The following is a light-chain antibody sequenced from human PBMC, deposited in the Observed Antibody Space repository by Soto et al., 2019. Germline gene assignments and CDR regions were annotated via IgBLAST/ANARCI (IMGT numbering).Light chain of an antibody. CDR3: AAWDDSLSGRV. CDR2: RNN. V-gene: IGLV1-47*01. Sequence: QAVVPQPPSASGTPGQRVTISCSGSSSNIGSNYVYWYQQLPGTAPKLLIYRNNQRPSGVPDRFSGSKSGTSASLAISGLRSEDEADYYCAAWDDSLSGRVFGGGTQLTVL. J-gene: IGLJ3*02. CDR1: SSNIGSNY.